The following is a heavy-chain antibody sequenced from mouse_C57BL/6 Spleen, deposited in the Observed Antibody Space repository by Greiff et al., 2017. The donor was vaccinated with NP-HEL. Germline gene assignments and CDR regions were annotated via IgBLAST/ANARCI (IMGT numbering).Heavy chain of an antibody. Sequence: QVQLQQSGPELVKPGASVKISCKASGYAFSSSWMNWVKQRPGKGLEWIGRIYPGDGGTNYNGKFKGKATLTVDKSSSTAYMQLSSLTSEDSAVCCCAGDYYFDYWGQGTTLTVSS. CDR3: AGDYYFDY. CDR2: IYPGDGGT. CDR1: GYAFSSSW. J-gene: IGHJ2*01. V-gene: IGHV1-82*01.